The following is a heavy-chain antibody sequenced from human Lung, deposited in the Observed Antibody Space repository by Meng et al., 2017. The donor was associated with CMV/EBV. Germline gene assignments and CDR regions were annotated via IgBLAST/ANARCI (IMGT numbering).Heavy chain of an antibody. D-gene: IGHD5/OR15-5a*01. CDR3: ARDVSPRCSVYFAIYYFYALEV. V-gene: IGHV3-21*01. CDR2: ISNGGAYI. Sequence: GGSXRLXCAASGFMFSDYSMNWVRQAPGKGLEWVSSISNGGAYIYYADSVKGRFTISRDNAQNSLYLQMNSLRAEDTAVYYCARDVSPRCSVYFAIYYFYALEVWGQGTXVTCSS. J-gene: IGHJ6*02. CDR1: GFMFSDYS.